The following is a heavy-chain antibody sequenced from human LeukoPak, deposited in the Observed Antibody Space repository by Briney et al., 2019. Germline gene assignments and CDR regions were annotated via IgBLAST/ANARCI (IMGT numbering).Heavy chain of an antibody. CDR3: AKLILGARSLFDF. Sequence: GGSLRLSCVASGFTFSSHAMSWVRQVPGKGLEWVSTISGSGDSTFYADSVKGRFTISRDNSKNTLYPQMSSLRADDTAMYYCAKLILGARSLFDFRGQGILVTVSS. V-gene: IGHV3-23*01. D-gene: IGHD1-26*01. CDR2: ISGSGDST. CDR1: GFTFSSHA. J-gene: IGHJ4*02.